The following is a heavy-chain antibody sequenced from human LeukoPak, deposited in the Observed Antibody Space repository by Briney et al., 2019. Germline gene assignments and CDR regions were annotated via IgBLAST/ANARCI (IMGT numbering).Heavy chain of an antibody. CDR2: ISRSSSTI. CDR1: GLTFSSYS. V-gene: IGHV3-48*01. Sequence: GGSLRLSCAVSGLTFSSYSMNWVRQAPGKGLEWVSYISRSSSTIHYADSVKGRFTISRDNAKNSLYLQMNSLRAEDTAVYYCARDPSRTSNCSGGSCYTDYWGQGTLVTVSS. CDR3: ARDPSRTSNCSGGSCYTDY. J-gene: IGHJ4*02. D-gene: IGHD2-15*01.